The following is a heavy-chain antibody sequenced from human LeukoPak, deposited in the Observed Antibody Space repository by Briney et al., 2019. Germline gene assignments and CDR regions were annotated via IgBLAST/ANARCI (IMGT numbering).Heavy chain of an antibody. CDR1: GFTFSSYG. Sequence: GGPLRLSCAASGFTFSSYGMHWVRQAPGKGLEWVAVISYDGSNKYYADSVKGRFTISRDNSKNTLYLQMNSLRAEDTAVYYCAKLTTNFDYWGQGTLVTVSS. CDR3: AKLTTNFDY. V-gene: IGHV3-30*18. CDR2: ISYDGSNK. J-gene: IGHJ4*02. D-gene: IGHD4-11*01.